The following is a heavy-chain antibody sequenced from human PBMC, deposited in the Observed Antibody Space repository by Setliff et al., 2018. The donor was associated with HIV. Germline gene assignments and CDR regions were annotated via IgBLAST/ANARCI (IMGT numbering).Heavy chain of an antibody. CDR1: GVSISSYY. V-gene: IGHV4-59*01. Sequence: PSETLSLTCSVSGVSISSYYWSWIRHSPGKGLEWIGIIFPGGATNYNPSLTSRVTISVDTSKNHLFMKLTSVTTVDTAVYFCAKSSPSIGYITDCWGQGAPVTVSS. CDR3: AKSSPSIGYITDC. D-gene: IGHD5-12*01. CDR2: IFPGGAT. J-gene: IGHJ4*02.